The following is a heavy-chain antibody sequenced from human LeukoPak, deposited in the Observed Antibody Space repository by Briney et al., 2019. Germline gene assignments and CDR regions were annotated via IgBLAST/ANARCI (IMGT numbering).Heavy chain of an antibody. J-gene: IGHJ4*02. CDR3: ARGDLYSSSWYN. V-gene: IGHV4-30-4*08. CDR1: GSSISSGDNY. CDR2: SYYSGST. Sequence: SETLSLXCTVSGSSISSGDNYWSWIRQPPAKGLEWIGYSYYSGSTYYNPSLKSRVTISVDTSKNQFSLKLSSVTAADTAVYSCARGDLYSSSWYNWGQGTLVTVSS. D-gene: IGHD6-13*01.